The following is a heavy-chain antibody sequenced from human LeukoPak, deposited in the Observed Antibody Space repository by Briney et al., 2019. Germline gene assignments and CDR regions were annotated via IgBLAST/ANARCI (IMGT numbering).Heavy chain of an antibody. CDR1: GFSVTNNY. CDR2: ISGSGDTT. J-gene: IGHJ4*02. CDR3: AKDNGLGSFYIFDY. D-gene: IGHD3-10*01. V-gene: IGHV3-23*01. Sequence: PGGSLRLSCAVSGFSVTNNYMSWVRQAPGKGLEWVAAISGSGDTTSYADSVKGRFAISRDNSKNTLSLQKNSLRAEDTAVYYCAKDNGLGSFYIFDYWGQGTLVTVSS.